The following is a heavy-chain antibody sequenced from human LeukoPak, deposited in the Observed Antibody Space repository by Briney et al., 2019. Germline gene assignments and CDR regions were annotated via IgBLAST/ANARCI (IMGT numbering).Heavy chain of an antibody. D-gene: IGHD2-15*01. CDR1: GFTFSNYA. CDR2: ISGSGGDT. V-gene: IGHV3-23*01. J-gene: IGHJ6*02. Sequence: QSGGSLRLSCTASGFTFSNYAMNWVRQAPGRGLEWVSTISGSGGDTYYADSVKGRFTISRDNSENTLFLLMNSLRAEDTAVYYCAQYCSGGGCWSYCYYGMDVWGQGTTVTVSS. CDR3: AQYCSGGGCWSYCYYGMDV.